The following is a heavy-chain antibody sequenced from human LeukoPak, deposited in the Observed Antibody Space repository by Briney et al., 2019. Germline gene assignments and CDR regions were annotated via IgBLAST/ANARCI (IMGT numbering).Heavy chain of an antibody. D-gene: IGHD6-19*01. CDR1: GFTFSNYG. V-gene: IGHV3-30*18. CDR3: AKDCDEQWLGEFGY. Sequence: GGSLRLSCAASGFTFSNYGMHWVRQAPGKGLEWVAVISYDGSNKFYADSVKGRFTISRDNSKNTLCLQMNSLRADDTALYYCAKDCDEQWLGEFGYWGQGTLVTVSS. CDR2: ISYDGSNK. J-gene: IGHJ4*02.